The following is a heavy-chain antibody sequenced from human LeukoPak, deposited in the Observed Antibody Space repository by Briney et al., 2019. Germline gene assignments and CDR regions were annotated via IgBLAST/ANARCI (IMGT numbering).Heavy chain of an antibody. D-gene: IGHD3-22*01. Sequence: GGSLRLSCAASGFTFSSYAMHWVRQAPGKGLEWVAIISYDGSNKYYADSVKGRFTISRDDSKNTLYLQMNSLRAEDTAVYYCAKSYMIVVLTAFDYWGQGTLVTVSS. CDR2: ISYDGSNK. CDR1: GFTFSSYA. V-gene: IGHV3-30-3*01. CDR3: AKSYMIVVLTAFDY. J-gene: IGHJ4*02.